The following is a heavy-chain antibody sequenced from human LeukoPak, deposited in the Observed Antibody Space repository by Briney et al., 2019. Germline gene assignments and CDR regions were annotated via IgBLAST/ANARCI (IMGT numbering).Heavy chain of an antibody. CDR2: ISSSSSTI. D-gene: IGHD1-26*01. V-gene: IGHV3-48*04. CDR3: ARSHQRVGIEDY. J-gene: IGHJ4*02. CDR1: GFTFNSFG. Sequence: GGSLRLSCATSGFTFNSFGMSWVRQAPGKGLEWLSYISSSSSTIYYADSVRGRFTISRDNAKNSLYLQINSLRADDTAVYYCARSHQRVGIEDYWGQGTLVTVSS.